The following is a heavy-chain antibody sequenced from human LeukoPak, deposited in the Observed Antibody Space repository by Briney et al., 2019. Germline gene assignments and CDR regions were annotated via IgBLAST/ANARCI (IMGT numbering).Heavy chain of an antibody. Sequence: GASVKVSCKASGYTFTGYYMYWVRQAPGQGLEWMGWINPNSRGTNYAQKFQGRVTMTRDTSISTVYMELSRLRSDDTAVYYCARGPRITMIVVVINPPDYWGQGTLVTVSS. D-gene: IGHD3-22*01. V-gene: IGHV1-2*02. CDR1: GYTFTGYY. J-gene: IGHJ4*02. CDR3: ARGPRITMIVVVINPPDY. CDR2: INPNSRGT.